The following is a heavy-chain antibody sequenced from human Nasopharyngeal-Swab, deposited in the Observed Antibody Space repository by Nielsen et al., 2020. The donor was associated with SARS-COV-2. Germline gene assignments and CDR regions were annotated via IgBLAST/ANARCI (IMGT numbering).Heavy chain of an antibody. CDR2: ISGSGGST. CDR1: GFTFSNSA. D-gene: IGHD6-19*01. J-gene: IGHJ5*01. Sequence: GESLKISCAASGFTFSNSAMTWVRQAPGKGLEWVSAISGSGGSTYYADSVKGRFTISRDNSKNTLYLQMNSLRAEDTAVYYCAKSPWTYSSGWFDYWGQGTLVTVSS. V-gene: IGHV3-23*01. CDR3: AKSPWTYSSGWFDY.